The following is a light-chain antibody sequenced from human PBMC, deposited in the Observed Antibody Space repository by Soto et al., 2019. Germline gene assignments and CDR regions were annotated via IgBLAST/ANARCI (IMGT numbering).Light chain of an antibody. J-gene: IGKJ5*01. CDR2: GAS. CDR1: QSVSSTY. V-gene: IGKV3-15*01. CDR3: QQYNNWPPMIT. Sequence: EVVFTQSPGTLSLSPGERATLSCRASQSVSSTYLAWYQQKPGQAPRLLIYGASSRATGIPARFSGSGSGTEFTLTISSLQSEDFAVYYCQQYNNWPPMITFGQGTRLEIK.